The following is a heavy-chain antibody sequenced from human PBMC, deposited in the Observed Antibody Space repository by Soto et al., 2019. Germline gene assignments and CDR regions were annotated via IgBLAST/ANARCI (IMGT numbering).Heavy chain of an antibody. J-gene: IGHJ4*02. CDR1: GGSISDYY. CDR2: TYYGWNT. CDR3: ARDREYYDSSGLYLDY. D-gene: IGHD3-22*01. V-gene: IGHV4-59*01. Sequence: KPSETLSLTCSVSGGSISDYYWSWIRQPPGKGLEWIGYTYYGWNTNYNPSLKSRVTISVDTSKNQFSLKLISVTAADTAVYYCARDREYYDSSGLYLDYWGQGTLVTV.